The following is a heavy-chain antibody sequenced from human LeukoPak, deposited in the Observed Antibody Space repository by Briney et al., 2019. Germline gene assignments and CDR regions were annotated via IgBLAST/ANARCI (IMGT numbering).Heavy chain of an antibody. Sequence: ASVKDSCKASGYTFTSYYMHWVRQAPGQGLEWMGIINPSGGSTRYAQKFQGRVTMTRDTSTSTVYMELSSLRSEDTAVYYCARDSCSTSCLDYWGQGTLVIVSS. CDR3: ARDSCSTSCLDY. V-gene: IGHV1-46*01. D-gene: IGHD2-2*01. CDR2: INPSGGST. J-gene: IGHJ4*02. CDR1: GYTFTSYY.